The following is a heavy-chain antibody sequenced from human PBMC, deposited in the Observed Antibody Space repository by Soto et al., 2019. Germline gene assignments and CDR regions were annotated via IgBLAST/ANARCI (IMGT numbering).Heavy chain of an antibody. D-gene: IGHD6-6*01. CDR2: INPNGGST. V-gene: IGHV1-46*03. Sequence: QVQLVQSGAEVKEPGASVKVSCKASGYTLTSYYIHWIRQAPGQGLEWMGIINPNGGSTNYAQSFQGRVPITRDTSTSTVYMDLSSLRSEDTAVYYCARGLASGDYWGQGTLVTVSS. J-gene: IGHJ4*02. CDR3: ARGLASGDY. CDR1: GYTLTSYY.